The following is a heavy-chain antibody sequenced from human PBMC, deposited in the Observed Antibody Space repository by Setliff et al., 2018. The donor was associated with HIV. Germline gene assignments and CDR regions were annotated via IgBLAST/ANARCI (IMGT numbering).Heavy chain of an antibody. CDR3: ATRIIAAAGYY. CDR2: INVYNGNT. CDR1: GYTFTNYG. D-gene: IGHD6-13*01. J-gene: IGHJ4*02. V-gene: IGHV1-18*01. Sequence: ASVKVSCKSSGYTFTNYGISWVRLAPGQGLEWMGWINVYNGNTNYAQKFQGRVTMTEDTSTDTAYMELSSLRSEDTAVYYCATRIIAAAGYYWGQGTLVTVSS.